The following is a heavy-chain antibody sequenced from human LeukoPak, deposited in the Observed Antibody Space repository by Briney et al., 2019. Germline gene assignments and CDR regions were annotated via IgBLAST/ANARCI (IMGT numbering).Heavy chain of an antibody. Sequence: PSETLSLTCTVSGGSISSGGYYWSWIRQPPGKGLEWIGYIYHSGSTYYNPSLKSRVTISVDRSKNQFSLKLSSVTAADTAVYYCARNGYDFWSGYNNWFDPWGQGTLVTVSS. D-gene: IGHD3-3*01. CDR3: ARNGYDFWSGYNNWFDP. CDR1: GGSISSGGYY. CDR2: IYHSGST. J-gene: IGHJ5*02. V-gene: IGHV4-30-2*01.